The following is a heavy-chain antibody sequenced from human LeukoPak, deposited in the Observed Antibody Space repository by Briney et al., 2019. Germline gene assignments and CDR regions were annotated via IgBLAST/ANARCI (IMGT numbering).Heavy chain of an antibody. CDR2: INHSGST. D-gene: IGHD3-22*01. Sequence: SETLSLTCVVYGGSFSGYYWSWIRQPPGKGLEWIGEINHSGSTNYNPSLKSRVTISVDTSKNQFSLKLSSVTAADTAVYYCARDPDYYDSMWGQGTLVTVSS. V-gene: IGHV4-34*01. CDR3: ARDPDYYDSM. CDR1: GGSFSGYY. J-gene: IGHJ4*02.